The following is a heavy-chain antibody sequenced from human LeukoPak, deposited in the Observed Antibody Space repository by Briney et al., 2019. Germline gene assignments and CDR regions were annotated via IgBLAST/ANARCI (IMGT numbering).Heavy chain of an antibody. J-gene: IGHJ6*02. V-gene: IGHV3-7*01. D-gene: IGHD3-22*01. CDR1: GFTFSSYW. CDR2: IKQDGSEK. Sequence: GGSLRLSCAASGFTFSSYWMSWVRQAPGKGLERVANIKQDGSEKYYVDSVKGRFTISRDNAKNSLSLQMNSLRGEDTAVYYCARGGVMIVTPLYYYYGLDLWGQGTTVTVYS. CDR3: ARGGVMIVTPLYYYYGLDL.